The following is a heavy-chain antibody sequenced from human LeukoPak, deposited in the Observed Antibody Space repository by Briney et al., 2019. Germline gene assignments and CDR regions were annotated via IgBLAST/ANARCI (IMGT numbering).Heavy chain of an antibody. CDR2: ISSSGSTI. D-gene: IGHD6-13*01. CDR3: ATFSSSWYLFDY. V-gene: IGHV3-48*03. J-gene: IGHJ4*02. CDR1: GSTFSSYE. Sequence: GGSLRLSCAASGSTFSSYEMNWVRQAPGKGLEWVSYISSSGSTIYYADSVKGRFTISRDNAKNSLYLQMNSLRAEDTAVYYCATFSSSWYLFDYWGQGTLVTVSS.